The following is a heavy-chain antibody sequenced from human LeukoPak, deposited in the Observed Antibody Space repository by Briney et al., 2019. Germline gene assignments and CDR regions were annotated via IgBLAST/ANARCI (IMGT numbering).Heavy chain of an antibody. CDR1: GYAFTSYY. CDR3: ARDRCNGCYYFDY. CDR2: INPSGGST. V-gene: IGHV1-46*01. D-gene: IGHD2-15*01. J-gene: IGHJ4*02. Sequence: RASVKVSCKASGYAFTSYYMNWVRQAPGQGLEWMGIINPSGGSTSYAQKFQGRVTMTRDTSTSTVYMELSSLRSEDTAVYYCARDRCNGCYYFDYWGQGTLVTVSS.